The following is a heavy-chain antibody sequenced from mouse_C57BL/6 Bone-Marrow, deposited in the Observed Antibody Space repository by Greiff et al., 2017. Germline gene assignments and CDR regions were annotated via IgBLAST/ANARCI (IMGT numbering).Heavy chain of an antibody. D-gene: IGHD1-1*01. V-gene: IGHV1-81*01. CDR3: ARREFYYGSSMDY. CDR1: GYTFTSYG. CDR2: IYPRSGNT. Sequence: QVQLQQSGAELARPGASVKLSCKASGYTFTSYGISWVKQRTGQGLEWIGEIYPRSGNTYYNEKFKGKATLTADKSSSTAYMELRSLTSEDSAVYFCARREFYYGSSMDYWGQGTSVTVSS. J-gene: IGHJ4*01.